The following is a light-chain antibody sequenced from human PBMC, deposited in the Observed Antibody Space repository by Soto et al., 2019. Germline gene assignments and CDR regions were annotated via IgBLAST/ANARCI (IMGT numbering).Light chain of an antibody. CDR2: WAS. Sequence: DIVMTQSPDSLAVSLGERATINCKSSQSVLYSSNNKNYLAWYQQKPRQPPKLLIYWASTRESGVPGRFSGSGSGKDFTLTIGSLQAEDGAVYFCQQYYSTPPTFGQGTKLEIK. CDR3: QQYYSTPPT. V-gene: IGKV4-1*01. J-gene: IGKJ2*01. CDR1: QSVLYSSNNKNY.